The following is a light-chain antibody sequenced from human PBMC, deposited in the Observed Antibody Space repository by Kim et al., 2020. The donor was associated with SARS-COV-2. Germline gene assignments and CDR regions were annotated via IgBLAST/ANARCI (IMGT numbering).Light chain of an antibody. CDR2: AVT. J-gene: IGLJ2*01. Sequence: GQSITISCPGISSDVGGYNYVSWYQQHPGKPPKLMIYAVTNRPSGVSNRFSGSKSASTASLTISGLQPEDEADYYCSSYTSSDTVVFGGGTQLTVL. V-gene: IGLV2-14*03. CDR3: SSYTSSDTVV. CDR1: SSDVGGYNY.